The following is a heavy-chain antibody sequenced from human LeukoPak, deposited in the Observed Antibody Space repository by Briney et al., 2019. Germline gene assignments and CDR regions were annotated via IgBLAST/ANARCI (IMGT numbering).Heavy chain of an antibody. CDR1: AFTSSHFG. J-gene: IGHJ4*02. D-gene: IGHD4-11*01. CDR2: IWSEATNE. Sequence: GGSLRLSCDAAAFTSSHFGMHWVRPAAGKWLEWVAVIWSEATNEYYADSGKGRFTISRDNFKHTMCIRMNSLIAAHTAVYECAKDAQRGFAYSNSLEHWGQGSLVTVSS. V-gene: IGHV3-33*06. CDR3: AKDAQRGFAYSNSLEH.